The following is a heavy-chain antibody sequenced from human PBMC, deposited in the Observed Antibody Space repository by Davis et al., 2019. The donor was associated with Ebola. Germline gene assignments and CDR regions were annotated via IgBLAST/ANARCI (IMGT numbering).Heavy chain of an antibody. CDR1: GGSISSGDYY. D-gene: IGHD3-3*01. CDR2: IYYSGST. CDR3: ARDRGYDFWSGYGSYYGMDV. Sequence: MPSETLSLTCTVSGGSISSGDYYWSWIRQPPGKGLEWIGYIYYSGSTYYNPSLKSRVTISVDTSKNQFSLKLSSVTAADTAVYYCARDRGYDFWSGYGSYYGMDVWGQGTTVTVSS. J-gene: IGHJ6*02. V-gene: IGHV4-30-4*01.